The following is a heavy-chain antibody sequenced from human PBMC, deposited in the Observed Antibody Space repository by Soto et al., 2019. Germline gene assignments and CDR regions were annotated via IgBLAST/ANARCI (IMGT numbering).Heavy chain of an antibody. V-gene: IGHV3-48*01. CDR3: VRESIRETTGPY. Sequence: EAQLVESGGGLVQPGGSLRLSCAASGFTFSTSSMSWVRQAPGKGLEWVSYTRFSGGIIYYADSVRGRFAISRDNAKHSLYLEMNSLRAEDTAVYYCVRESIRETTGPYWGQGTQVTVSS. CDR2: TRFSGGII. D-gene: IGHD1-1*01. CDR1: GFTFSTSS. J-gene: IGHJ4*02.